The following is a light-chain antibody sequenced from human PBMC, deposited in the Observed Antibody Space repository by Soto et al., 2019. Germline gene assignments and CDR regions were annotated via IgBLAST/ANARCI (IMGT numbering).Light chain of an antibody. V-gene: IGKV1-39*01. Sequence: DIQMTQSPSSLSASIGDSVTITCRASQTIIGYLNWYQQKPGKAPRLLINAASNLQSGVPSRFRGSGSETDFTLTITSLQPEDFATYYCQQSYWTFGQGTKVDIK. J-gene: IGKJ1*01. CDR1: QTIIGY. CDR3: QQSYWT. CDR2: AAS.